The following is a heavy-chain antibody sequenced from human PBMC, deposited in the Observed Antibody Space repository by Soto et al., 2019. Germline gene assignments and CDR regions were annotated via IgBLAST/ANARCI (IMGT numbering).Heavy chain of an antibody. D-gene: IGHD4-17*01. CDR2: ISPIFGST. J-gene: IGHJ6*02. CDR3: AGDYGVYDWYGMDV. V-gene: IGHV1-69*01. Sequence: VQLVPSGAEVKKPGSSVKVSCRASGATFRSYAFTWVRQSPGQGLEWMGGISPIFGSTIYARQFQGRVTLTADDSASTAYMELNSLSSEDTAVYYCAGDYGVYDWYGMDVWGQGTTVTVAS. CDR1: GATFRSYA.